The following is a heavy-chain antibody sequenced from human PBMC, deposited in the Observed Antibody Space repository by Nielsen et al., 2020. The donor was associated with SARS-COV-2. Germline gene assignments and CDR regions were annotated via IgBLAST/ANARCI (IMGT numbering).Heavy chain of an antibody. Sequence: GGSLRLSCAASGFTFSSYAMHWVRQAPGKGLEWVANIKQDGSEKYYVDSVKGRFTISRDNAKNSLYLQMNSLRAEDTAVYYCARDLELWFGEFCMDVWGQGTTVTVSS. J-gene: IGHJ6*02. CDR1: GFTFSSYA. CDR3: ARDLELWFGEFCMDV. CDR2: IKQDGSEK. V-gene: IGHV3-7*01. D-gene: IGHD3-10*01.